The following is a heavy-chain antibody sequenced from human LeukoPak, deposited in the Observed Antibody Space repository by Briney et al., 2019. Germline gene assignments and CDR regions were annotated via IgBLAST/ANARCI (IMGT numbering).Heavy chain of an antibody. CDR2: IKEDGSEK. CDR3: ARDEIRRTFDY. CDR1: GFTFSSYW. J-gene: IGHJ4*02. D-gene: IGHD3-10*01. Sequence: GGSLRLSCAVSGFTFSSYWMSWVRQAPGKGPEWVANIKEDGSEKYYVDSMEGRFTISRDNAKNSLYLQINSLRAEDMAVYYCARDEIRRTFDYWGQGALVTVSS. V-gene: IGHV3-7*03.